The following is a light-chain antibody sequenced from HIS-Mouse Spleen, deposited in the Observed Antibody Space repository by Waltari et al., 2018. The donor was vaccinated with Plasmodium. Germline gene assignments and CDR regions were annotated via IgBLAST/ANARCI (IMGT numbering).Light chain of an antibody. Sequence: DIQMTQSPSTLSASVGYRVTITCRASQSISSWLAWYQQKPGKAPKLLIYKASSLESGVPSRFSGSGSGTEFTLTISSLQPDDFATYYCQQYNSYSPFGQGTKVEIK. CDR2: KAS. J-gene: IGKJ1*01. V-gene: IGKV1-5*03. CDR1: QSISSW. CDR3: QQYNSYSP.